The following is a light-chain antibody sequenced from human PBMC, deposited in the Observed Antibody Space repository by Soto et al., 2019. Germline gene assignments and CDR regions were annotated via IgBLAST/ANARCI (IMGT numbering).Light chain of an antibody. V-gene: IGLV2-14*01. CDR3: SSYTGSNIRYV. CDR1: SNDVGGYNY. Sequence: QSALTQPASVSGSPGQSITISCTGTSNDVGGYNYVSWYQHHPGKAPKLMIYEVSDRPSGVSNRFSGSKSGNTASLTISGLQDEDEADYYCSSYTGSNIRYVFGTGTKVTVL. J-gene: IGLJ1*01. CDR2: EVS.